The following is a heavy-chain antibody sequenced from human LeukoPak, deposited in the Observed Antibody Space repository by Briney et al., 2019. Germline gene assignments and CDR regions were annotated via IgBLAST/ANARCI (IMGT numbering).Heavy chain of an antibody. CDR2: ISWNSGSI. Sequence: GGSLRLSCAASGFTFDDYAMYWVRQAPGKGLEWVSGISWNSGSIGYADSVKGRFTISRDNAKNSLYLQMNSLRAEDTALYYCAKDMRYYGSGSSGYMDVWGKGTTVTVSS. CDR3: AKDMRYYGSGSSGYMDV. D-gene: IGHD3-10*01. CDR1: GFTFDDYA. V-gene: IGHV3-9*01. J-gene: IGHJ6*03.